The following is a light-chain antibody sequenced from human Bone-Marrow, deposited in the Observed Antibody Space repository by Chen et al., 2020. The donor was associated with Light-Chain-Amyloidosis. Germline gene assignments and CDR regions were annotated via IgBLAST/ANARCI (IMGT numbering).Light chain of an antibody. CDR1: DLPTKF. Sequence: SYALTQPPSVAVSPGQTARITCSGDDLPTKFAYWYQHKPGQAPVLVIHRDTERPSGISERFSGSSSGTTATLTISGVQAEDEADYHCQSADSSGTYEVIFGGGTKLTVL. CDR3: QSADSSGTYEVI. CDR2: RDT. V-gene: IGLV3-25*03. J-gene: IGLJ2*01.